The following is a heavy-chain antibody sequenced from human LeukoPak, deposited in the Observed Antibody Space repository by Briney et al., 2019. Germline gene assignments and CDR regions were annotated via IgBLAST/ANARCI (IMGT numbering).Heavy chain of an antibody. Sequence: SETLSLTCTVSGGSISSYYWSWIRQPAGKGLEWIGRIYTSGSTNYNPSLKSRVTMSVDTSKNQFSLKLSSVTAADTAVYYCARVYRNEEDFWTPNNYMDVWGKGTTVTVSS. J-gene: IGHJ6*04. CDR2: IYTSGST. CDR3: ARVYRNEEDFWTPNNYMDV. CDR1: GGSISSYY. D-gene: IGHD3/OR15-3a*01. V-gene: IGHV4-4*07.